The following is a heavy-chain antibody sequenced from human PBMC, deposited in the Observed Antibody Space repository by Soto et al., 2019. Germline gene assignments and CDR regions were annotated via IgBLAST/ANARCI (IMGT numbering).Heavy chain of an antibody. CDR2: IYYSGST. CDR1: GGSISSGGYY. Sequence: QVQLQESGPGLVKPSQTLSLTCTVSGGSISSGGYYWSWIRQHPGKGLEWIGYIYYSGSTYYNPSLKSRVTISVDTSKNPFSLKLCSVTAADTAVYYCARGSGRYYGSGSYLFDYWGQGTLVTVSS. V-gene: IGHV4-31*03. J-gene: IGHJ4*02. D-gene: IGHD3-10*01. CDR3: ARGSGRYYGSGSYLFDY.